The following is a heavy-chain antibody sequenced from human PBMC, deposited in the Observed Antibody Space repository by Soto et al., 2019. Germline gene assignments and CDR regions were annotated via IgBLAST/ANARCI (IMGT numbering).Heavy chain of an antibody. Sequence: EVQLVQSGAEVKKPGESLKISCKGSGYSFNSDWIGWVRQMPGKGLEWMGIIYPGESDTRYSPAFQGQITISADKSISTAYLQWSSMKASDTAMYYCASHPYSSSWLGFDYCGQGTMVTVSS. CDR3: ASHPYSSSWLGFDY. J-gene: IGHJ4*02. CDR2: IYPGESDT. V-gene: IGHV5-51*03. D-gene: IGHD6-13*01. CDR1: GYSFNSDW.